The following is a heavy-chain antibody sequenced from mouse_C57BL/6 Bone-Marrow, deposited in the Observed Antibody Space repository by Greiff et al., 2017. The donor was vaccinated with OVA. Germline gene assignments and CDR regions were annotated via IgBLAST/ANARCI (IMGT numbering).Heavy chain of an antibody. Sequence: VQLQQSGPVLVKPGASVKMSCKASGYTFTDYYMNLVKQSHGKSLEWIGVINPYNGGTSYNQKFKGKATLTVDKSSSTAYMELNSLTSEDSAVYYCARWDTTPFDYWGQGTTLTVSS. D-gene: IGHD1-1*01. CDR2: INPYNGGT. CDR1: GYTFTDYY. V-gene: IGHV1-19*01. CDR3: ARWDTTPFDY. J-gene: IGHJ2*01.